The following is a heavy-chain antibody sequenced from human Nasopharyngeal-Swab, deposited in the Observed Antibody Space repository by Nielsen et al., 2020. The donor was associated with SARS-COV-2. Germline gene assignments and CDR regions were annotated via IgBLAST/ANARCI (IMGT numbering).Heavy chain of an antibody. Sequence: WVRQAPGQGLEWMGWINPNSGGTNYAQKFQGWVTMTRDTSISTAYMELSRLRSDDTAVYYCARDGRGYSYASFYYYYYGMGVWGQGTTVTVSS. CDR2: INPNSGGT. D-gene: IGHD5-18*01. CDR3: ARDGRGYSYASFYYYYYGMGV. V-gene: IGHV1-2*04. J-gene: IGHJ6*02.